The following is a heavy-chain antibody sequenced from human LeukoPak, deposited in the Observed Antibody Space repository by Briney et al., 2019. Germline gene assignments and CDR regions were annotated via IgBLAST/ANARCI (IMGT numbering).Heavy chain of an antibody. V-gene: IGHV3-30*02. CDR1: GFTFSSYG. J-gene: IGHJ4*02. CDR2: IRYDGSNK. CDR3: AKGGFYYDSSATIDY. Sequence: GGSLRLSCAASGFTFSSYGMHWVRQAPGKGLEWVAFIRYDGSNKYYADSVKGRFTISRDNSKNTLYLQMNSLRAEDTAVYYCAKGGFYYDSSATIDYWGQGTLVTVSS. D-gene: IGHD3-22*01.